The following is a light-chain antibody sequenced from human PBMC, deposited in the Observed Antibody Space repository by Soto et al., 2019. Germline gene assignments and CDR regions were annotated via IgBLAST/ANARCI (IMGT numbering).Light chain of an antibody. CDR3: QQFNNWPRT. J-gene: IGKJ1*01. V-gene: IGKV3-15*01. CDR2: GAS. CDR1: QSVSSN. Sequence: EIVMTQSPVTLSVSPGERATLSCRASQSVSSNLAWYQQKPGQAPRLLIYGASTRATGIPARFSGSGSGTEFTLTISGLPSEDSAVYYCQQFNNWPRTFGQGTTVEIK.